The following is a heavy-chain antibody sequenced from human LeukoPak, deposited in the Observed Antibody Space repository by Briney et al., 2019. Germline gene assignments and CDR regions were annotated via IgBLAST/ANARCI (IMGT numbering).Heavy chain of an antibody. J-gene: IGHJ4*02. D-gene: IGHD6-6*01. CDR2: IRYDGSNK. V-gene: IGHV3-30*02. Sequence: GGSLRLSCAASGFTVSSNYMSWVRQAPGKGLEWVAFIRYDGSNKYYADSVKGRFTISRDNSKNTLYLQMNSLRGEDTALYYCAKDKIGIRPGSLDYWGQGTLVTVSS. CDR3: AKDKIGIRPGSLDY. CDR1: GFTVSSNY.